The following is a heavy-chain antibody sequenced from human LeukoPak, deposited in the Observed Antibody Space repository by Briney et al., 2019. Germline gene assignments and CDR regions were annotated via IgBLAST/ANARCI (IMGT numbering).Heavy chain of an antibody. Sequence: ASVKVSCKASGYTFTGYYMHWVRQAPGQGLEWMGWINPNSGGTNYAQKFQGRVTMTRDTSISTAYMELSRLGSDDTAVYYCARTRYCTNGVCPFDYWGQGTLVTVSS. CDR2: INPNSGGT. CDR3: ARTRYCTNGVCPFDY. J-gene: IGHJ4*02. V-gene: IGHV1-2*02. CDR1: GYTFTGYY. D-gene: IGHD2-8*01.